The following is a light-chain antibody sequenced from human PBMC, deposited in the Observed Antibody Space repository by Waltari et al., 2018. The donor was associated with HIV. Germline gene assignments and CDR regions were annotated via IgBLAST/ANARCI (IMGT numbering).Light chain of an antibody. J-gene: IGLJ3*02. CDR3: QSWGAGGV. CDR2: INSDGSH. Sequence: VLTQSPSASASLGDSVKLTCTLDSGHITYAIAWHQHRPEKGPRFLIKINSDGSHYKGDDIPDRFSGSSSGAERFLIISTVQSDDEADYYCQSWGAGGVFGGGTKLTVL. V-gene: IGLV4-69*01. CDR1: SGHITYA.